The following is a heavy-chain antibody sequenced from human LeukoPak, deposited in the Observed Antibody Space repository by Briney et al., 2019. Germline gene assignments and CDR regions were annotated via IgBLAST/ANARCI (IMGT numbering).Heavy chain of an antibody. CDR3: ASYYSSSRYDAFDI. D-gene: IGHD6-13*01. V-gene: IGHV5-51*01. J-gene: IGHJ3*02. CDR1: GYNFPTYW. Sequence: GESLKISCKGSGYNFPTYWIGWVRPIPGKGLEWIGIIYPGDSDTTYSPSFQGQVTISADKSISPAYLQWSSLKASDTAMYYCASYYSSSRYDAFDIWGQRTMVTVSS. CDR2: IYPGDSDT.